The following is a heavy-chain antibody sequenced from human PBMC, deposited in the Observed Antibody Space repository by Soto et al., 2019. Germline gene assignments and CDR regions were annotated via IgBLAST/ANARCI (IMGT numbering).Heavy chain of an antibody. Sequence: QVQLQQWGAGLLKPSETLSLTCAVYGGSFSGYYWSWIRQPPGKGLEWIGEINHSGSTNYNPSLKSRVTISVDTSKNQFSLKLSSVTVADTAVYYCAREYGDYGVIDYWGQGTLVTVSS. CDR2: INHSGST. D-gene: IGHD4-17*01. V-gene: IGHV4-34*01. CDR1: GGSFSGYY. J-gene: IGHJ4*02. CDR3: AREYGDYGVIDY.